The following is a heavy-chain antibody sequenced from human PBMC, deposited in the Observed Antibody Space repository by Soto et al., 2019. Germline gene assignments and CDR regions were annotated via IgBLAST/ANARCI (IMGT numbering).Heavy chain of an antibody. V-gene: IGHV4-34*01. CDR2: INHSGRV. Sequence: SEPLSLPCAVYGGSFSRHSWTWIRQSPGKGLEWIGDINHSGRVNYSPSLKSRVTISLDTSKNQFSLTLSAVTAADTAMYYCSTRAYDTNGYYRFDPWGQGTLVTVSS. CDR1: GGSFSRHS. CDR3: STRAYDTNGYYRFDP. D-gene: IGHD3-22*01. J-gene: IGHJ5*01.